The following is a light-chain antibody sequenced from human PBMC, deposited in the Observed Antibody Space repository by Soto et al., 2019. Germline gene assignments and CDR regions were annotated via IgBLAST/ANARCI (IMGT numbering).Light chain of an antibody. Sequence: QSVLTQPASVSGSPGQSFTISCTGTSSDVGAYNYVSWYQQHPDKAPKLMIYEVSNRPSGVSNRFSGSKSGNTASLTISGLQAEDEADYYCSSYTTSSTWVFGGGTKLTVL. CDR3: SSYTTSSTWV. CDR1: SSDVGAYNY. V-gene: IGLV2-14*01. J-gene: IGLJ3*02. CDR2: EVS.